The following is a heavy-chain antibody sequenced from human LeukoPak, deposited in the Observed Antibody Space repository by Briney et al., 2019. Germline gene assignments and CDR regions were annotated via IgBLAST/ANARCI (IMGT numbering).Heavy chain of an antibody. D-gene: IGHD5-12*01. CDR1: GGSISSYY. Sequence: PSETLSLTCNVSGGSISSYYWSWIRQPPGKGLEWIGYIYYSGSTNYNPSLKSRVTISVDTSKNQFSLKLSSVTAADTAVYYCARGSGYENFDYWGQGTLVTVSS. CDR2: IYYSGST. J-gene: IGHJ4*02. V-gene: IGHV4-59*01. CDR3: ARGSGYENFDY.